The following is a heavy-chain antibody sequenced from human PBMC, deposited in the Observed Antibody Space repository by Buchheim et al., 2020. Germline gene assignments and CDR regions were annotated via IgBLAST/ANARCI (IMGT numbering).Heavy chain of an antibody. Sequence: VQLVQSGAEVKEPGESLKISCKVSGYSFTYYWIGWVRQMPGKGLEWLGIIYPNDSDTRYSPSFQGQVTISADKSISTAYLQWSSLKASDTAIYYCARHTAAAGTTHQADYWGQGTL. V-gene: IGHV5-51*01. J-gene: IGHJ4*02. CDR2: IYPNDSDT. CDR1: GYSFTYYW. CDR3: ARHTAAAGTTHQADY. D-gene: IGHD6-13*01.